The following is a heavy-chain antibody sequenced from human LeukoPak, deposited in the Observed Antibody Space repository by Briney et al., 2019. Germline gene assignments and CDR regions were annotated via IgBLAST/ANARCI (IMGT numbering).Heavy chain of an antibody. V-gene: IGHV3-7*01. CDR2: IQPDGSGA. D-gene: IGHD2-15*01. CDR1: GFTFRGYW. J-gene: IGHJ4*02. CDR3: AREPPFFCDGGSCYVDF. Sequence: GGSLRLSCVTSGFTFRGYWMSWFRQAPGKGLEWVGNIQPDGSGAFYVDAMRGRFTISRDNAQNSLYLQINSLRAEDTAVYYCAREPPFFCDGGSCYVDFWGQGTLVTVSS.